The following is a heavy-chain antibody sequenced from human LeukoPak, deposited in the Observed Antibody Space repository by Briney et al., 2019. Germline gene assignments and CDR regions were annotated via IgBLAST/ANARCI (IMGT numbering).Heavy chain of an antibody. CDR2: ISGSGGST. V-gene: IGHV3-23*01. CDR1: GFTFSSYA. CDR3: ARSGSGWFDY. Sequence: GGSLRLSCAASGFTFSSYAMSWVRQAPGKGLEWVSAISGSGGSTYYADSVKGRFTIFRDNSKNTVYLQMNSLRAEDTAVYYCARSGSGWFDYWGQGTLVTVSS. D-gene: IGHD6-19*01. J-gene: IGHJ4*02.